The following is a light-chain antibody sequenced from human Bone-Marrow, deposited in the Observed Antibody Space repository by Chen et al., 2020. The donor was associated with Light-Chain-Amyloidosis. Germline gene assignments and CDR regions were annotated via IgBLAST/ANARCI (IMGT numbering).Light chain of an antibody. V-gene: IGLV6-57*01. CDR1: SGSIATNY. J-gene: IGLJ3*02. Sequence: NFMLTQPHSVSESPGMPVFISCPRSSGSIATNYVQWYQQRPGSSPPTVIYEDDQRPSGVPDRFSGSIDRSSNSASLTISGLKTEDEADYYCQSYQGSSQGVFGGGTKLTVL. CDR2: EDD. CDR3: QSYQGSSQGV.